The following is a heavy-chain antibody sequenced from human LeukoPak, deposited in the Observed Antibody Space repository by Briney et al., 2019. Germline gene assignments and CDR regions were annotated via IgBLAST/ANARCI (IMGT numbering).Heavy chain of an antibody. D-gene: IGHD2-8*01. Sequence: ASVKVSCKASGYTFTSYYMHWVRQAPGQGLEWMGIINPSGGGTSYAQKFQGRVTMTRDTSTSTVYMELSSLRSEDTAVYCCARDCTNGVCPFDYWGQGTLVTVSS. CDR1: GYTFTSYY. CDR2: INPSGGGT. J-gene: IGHJ4*02. CDR3: ARDCTNGVCPFDY. V-gene: IGHV1-46*01.